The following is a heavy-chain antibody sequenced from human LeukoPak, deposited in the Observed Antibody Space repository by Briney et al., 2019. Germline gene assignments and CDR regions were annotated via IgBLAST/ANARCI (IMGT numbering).Heavy chain of an antibody. V-gene: IGHV3-7*03. Sequence: AGGSLRLSCAASGFTFSSFWMTWVRQAPGKGLEWVANIKQDGSEKYYVDSVKGRFTISRDNAKNSLYLQMNSLRAEDTALYYCAKAPCSSTSCPMYDYWGQGTLVTVSS. CDR3: AKAPCSSTSCPMYDY. CDR1: GFTFSSFW. CDR2: IKQDGSEK. D-gene: IGHD2-2*01. J-gene: IGHJ4*02.